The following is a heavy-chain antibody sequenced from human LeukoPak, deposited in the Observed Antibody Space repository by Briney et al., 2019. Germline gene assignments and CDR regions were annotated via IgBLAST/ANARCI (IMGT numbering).Heavy chain of an antibody. Sequence: GGSLRLSCAASGFTFSSYSMNWVRQAPGKGLEWVSSISSSSSYIYYADSVKGRFTISRDNAKNSLYLQMNSLRAEDTAVYYCARRSVAYDSSGYSPVYYFDYWGQGTLVTVSS. V-gene: IGHV3-21*01. CDR2: ISSSSSYI. CDR3: ARRSVAYDSSGYSPVYYFDY. CDR1: GFTFSSYS. D-gene: IGHD3-22*01. J-gene: IGHJ4*02.